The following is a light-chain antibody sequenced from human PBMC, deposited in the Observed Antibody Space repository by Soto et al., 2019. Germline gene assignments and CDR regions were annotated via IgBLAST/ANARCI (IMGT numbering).Light chain of an antibody. J-gene: IGKJ5*01. V-gene: IGKV3D-20*02. CDR1: QSVSSSY. CDR3: QDRMNLPLT. Sequence: ILFWQYPCTVSLPKEETATLSCRASQSVSSSYLAWYQQKPGQAPRLLIYGASNRATGIPDRFSGSGSETDFTLTISSLEPEDFTVYYCQDRMNLPLTFCQGRRLEIK. CDR2: GAS.